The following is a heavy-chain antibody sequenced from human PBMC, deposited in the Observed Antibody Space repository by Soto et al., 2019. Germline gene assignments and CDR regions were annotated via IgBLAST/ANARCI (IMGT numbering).Heavy chain of an antibody. CDR3: ARDAPPLAYYYDPNWFDP. D-gene: IGHD3-22*01. V-gene: IGHV3-48*02. Sequence: EVQLVESGGGLVQPGGSLRLSCAASGFTFSSYSMNWVRQAPGKGLEWVSYISSSSSTIYYADSVKGRFTISRDNAKNSLYRQMNSLRDEDTAVYYCARDAPPLAYYYDPNWFDPWGQGTLVTVSS. CDR2: ISSSSSTI. J-gene: IGHJ5*02. CDR1: GFTFSSYS.